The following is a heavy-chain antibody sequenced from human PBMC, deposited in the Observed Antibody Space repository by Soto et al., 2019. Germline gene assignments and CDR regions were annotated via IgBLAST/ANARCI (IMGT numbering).Heavy chain of an antibody. D-gene: IGHD1-1*01. CDR3: ERTLCSILMPTPTGMDV. J-gene: IGHJ6*02. Sequence: TQTLTLTCTFSGFSLSTDGMCVSWIRQPPGQALEWLALIDWDDDKYYSPSLKTRLTISKDTSKNQVVLMMTNMDPVDTATYFCERTLCSILMPTPTGMDVWGQGITVTVSS. V-gene: IGHV2-70*01. CDR1: GFSLSTDGMC. CDR2: IDWDDDK.